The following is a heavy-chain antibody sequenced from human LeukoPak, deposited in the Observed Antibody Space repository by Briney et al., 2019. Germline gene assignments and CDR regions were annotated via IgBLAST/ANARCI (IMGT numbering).Heavy chain of an antibody. CDR3: ARSPHILTGENFDY. D-gene: IGHD3-9*01. J-gene: IGHJ4*02. CDR1: GCTFTGYY. V-gene: IGHV1-2*02. Sequence: ASLKVSCKASGCTFTGYYMHWVRQAPGQGLEWMGWINPNHGDTNYAQKFQDRVSMTRDTSISTAYMHLSRLRSADTAVYYCARSPHILTGENFDYWGQGTLLTVSS. CDR2: INPNHGDT.